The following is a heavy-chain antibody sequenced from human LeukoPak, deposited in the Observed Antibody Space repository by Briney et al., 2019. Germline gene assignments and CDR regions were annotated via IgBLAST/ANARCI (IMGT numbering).Heavy chain of an antibody. Sequence: PSETLSLTCAVSGGSISTNNWWSWVRQPPGKGLEWIGEIHYSGSSNYNPSLKSRVTILVDKSKNQFSLKLSSVTAADTAVYYCAREGYNYDSSGYFDYWGQGTLVTVSS. V-gene: IGHV4-4*02. CDR2: IHYSGSS. J-gene: IGHJ4*02. D-gene: IGHD3-22*01. CDR3: AREGYNYDSSGYFDY. CDR1: GGSISTNNW.